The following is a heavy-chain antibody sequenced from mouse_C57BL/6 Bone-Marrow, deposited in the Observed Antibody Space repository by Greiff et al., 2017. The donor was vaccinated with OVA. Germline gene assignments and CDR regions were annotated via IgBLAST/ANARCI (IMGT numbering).Heavy chain of an antibody. CDR3: VGYTWFAY. D-gene: IGHD2-2*01. CDR1: GFSLTSYG. Sequence: VQLVESGPGLVQPSQSLSITCTVSGFSLTSYGVHWVRQSPGKGLEWLGVIWSGGSTDYNAAFISRLSISKDKSKSQVFFKMNSLQADDTAIYYCVGYTWFAYWGQGTLVTVSA. V-gene: IGHV2-2*01. CDR2: IWSGGST. J-gene: IGHJ3*01.